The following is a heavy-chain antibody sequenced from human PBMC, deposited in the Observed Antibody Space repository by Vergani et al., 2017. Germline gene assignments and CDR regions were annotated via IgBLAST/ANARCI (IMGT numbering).Heavy chain of an antibody. CDR3: ARDVDYDSSGYQLDY. V-gene: IGHV3-30*01. CDR2: ISYDGSNK. D-gene: IGHD3-22*01. J-gene: IGHJ4*02. CDR1: GFTFSSYA. Sequence: QVQLVESGGGVVQPGRSLKLSCAASGFTFSSYAMHWVRQAPGKGLEWVAVISYDGSNKYYADSVKCRFTIARDNSKNTLYLQMNSRRAEDTAVYYCARDVDYDSSGYQLDYWGQGTLVTVSS.